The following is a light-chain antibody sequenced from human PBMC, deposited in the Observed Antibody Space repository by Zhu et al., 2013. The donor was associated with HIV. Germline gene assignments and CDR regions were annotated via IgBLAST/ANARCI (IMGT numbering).Light chain of an antibody. J-gene: IGKJ4*01. CDR1: QSVSSSY. CDR3: QQYGTSHT. CDR2: GVF. Sequence: EIVLTQSPGTLSLSPGERATLACRASQSVSSSYLAWYLQKVGQAPRLLIYGVFKRAPDIPDRFSGSGSGTDFTLTISRLEPEDFAVYYCQQYGTSHTFGGGTKVEIK. V-gene: IGKV3-20*01.